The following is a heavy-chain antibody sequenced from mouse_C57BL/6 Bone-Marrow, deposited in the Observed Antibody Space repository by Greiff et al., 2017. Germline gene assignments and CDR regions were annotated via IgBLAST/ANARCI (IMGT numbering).Heavy chain of an antibody. J-gene: IGHJ4*01. D-gene: IGHD2-4*01. CDR2: INPSNGTT. Sequence: EVQLQQSGPELVKPGASVKISCKASGYSFTDYNMNWVKQSNGKSLEWIGVINPSNGTTSYNQKFKGKATLTVDQSSNTAYMQLNSLTSEDSAVYYCARGYDYDYAMDYWGQGTSVTVSS. V-gene: IGHV1-39*01. CDR1: GYSFTDYN. CDR3: ARGYDYDYAMDY.